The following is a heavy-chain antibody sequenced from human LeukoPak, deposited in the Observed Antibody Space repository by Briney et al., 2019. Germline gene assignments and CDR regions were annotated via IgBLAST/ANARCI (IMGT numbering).Heavy chain of an antibody. D-gene: IGHD1-26*01. J-gene: IGHJ3*02. Sequence: ASVKVSCKASGYTFTGYYMHWVRQAPGQGLEWMRWINPNSGGTNYAQKFQGRVTMTRNTSISTAYMELSSLRSEDTAAYYCARVRSVGATPLVVRDAFDIWGQGTVVTVSS. CDR2: INPNSGGT. V-gene: IGHV1-2*02. CDR1: GYTFTGYY. CDR3: ARVRSVGATPLVVRDAFDI.